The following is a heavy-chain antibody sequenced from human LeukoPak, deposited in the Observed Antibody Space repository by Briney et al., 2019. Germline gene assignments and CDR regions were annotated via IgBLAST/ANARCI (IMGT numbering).Heavy chain of an antibody. Sequence: GALVKVSCKASGFTFTNYYMHWVRQAPGQGLEWMGLISPTGSSTNYAQKFRGRVTMTRDTSTTTVYMELSSLRSEDTAVYYCAREESGGYFDYWGQGTLVTVSS. V-gene: IGHV1-46*01. J-gene: IGHJ4*02. CDR1: GFTFTNYY. D-gene: IGHD2-8*02. CDR3: AREESGGYFDY. CDR2: ISPTGSST.